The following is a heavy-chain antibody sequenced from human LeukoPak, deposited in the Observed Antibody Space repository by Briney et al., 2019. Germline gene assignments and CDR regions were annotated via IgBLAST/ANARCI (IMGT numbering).Heavy chain of an antibody. CDR2: IFHSGTT. V-gene: IGHV4-59*01. CDR1: GGSISPYY. J-gene: IGHJ6*03. CDR3: ARGGYYYLDV. Sequence: PSETLSLTCTMSGGSISPYYWSWLRQPPGKGLEWIAYIFHSGTTKYNPSLKSRVAISLDTPKSQFSLKLHSVTAADTAVYYCARGGYYYLDVWGGGTTVTVSS.